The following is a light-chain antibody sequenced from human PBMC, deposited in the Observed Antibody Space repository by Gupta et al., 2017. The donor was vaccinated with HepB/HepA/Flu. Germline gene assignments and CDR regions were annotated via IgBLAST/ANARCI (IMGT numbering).Light chain of an antibody. J-gene: IGLJ1*01. V-gene: IGLV1-47*02. Sequence: QSVLTQPPSASGTPGQRVTTSSSGSSSNVGRDNVYWYQQLPGTAPKLLIYNDDQRPSGVPDRFSGSKSGTSASLPISGLRSEDEADYYCAAWDNSLSGYVFGTGTGVTVL. CDR1: SSNVGRDN. CDR3: AAWDNSLSGYV. CDR2: NDD.